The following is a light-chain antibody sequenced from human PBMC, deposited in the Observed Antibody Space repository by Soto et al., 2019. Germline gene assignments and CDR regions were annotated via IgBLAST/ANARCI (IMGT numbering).Light chain of an antibody. Sequence: QSVLTQPPSVSGAPGQRVTISCTGSSSNIGAGYDVHWYQQLPGTAPKLLIYGNSNRPSGVPDRFSGSKSGTSASLAITGLQAEDEADYYSQSYDSSLGVNYVLGTGTKVTVL. CDR1: SSNIGAGYD. CDR3: QSYDSSLGVNYV. J-gene: IGLJ1*01. CDR2: GNS. V-gene: IGLV1-40*01.